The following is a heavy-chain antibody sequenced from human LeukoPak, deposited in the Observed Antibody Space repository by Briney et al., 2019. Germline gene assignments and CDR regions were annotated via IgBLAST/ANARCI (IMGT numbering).Heavy chain of an antibody. CDR2: NNPNSGGT. J-gene: IGHJ6*03. Sequence: ASVKVSCKASGYTFTGYYMHWVRQAPGQGLEWMGWNNPNSGGTNYAQKFQGRVTMTRDTSISTAYMELSRLRSDDTAVYYCARDPVSSSWYLGYYYYYYMDVWGKGTTVTVSS. CDR1: GYTFTGYY. CDR3: ARDPVSSSWYLGYYYYYYMDV. D-gene: IGHD6-13*01. V-gene: IGHV1-2*02.